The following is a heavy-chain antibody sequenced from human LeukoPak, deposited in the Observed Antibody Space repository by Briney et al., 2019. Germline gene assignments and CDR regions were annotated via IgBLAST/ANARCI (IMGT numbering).Heavy chain of an antibody. CDR1: GFNFNNAW. V-gene: IGHV3-15*01. Sequence: GGSLRLSCAVSGFNFNNAWMSWVRQAPGKGLEWVGRIKRKTDGRTTDYAAAVKGRFTISRDDSKTLYLQMNSLKTEDTAVYYCTTDLPGGSSGIDYWGQGTLVTVSS. D-gene: IGHD6-25*01. CDR3: TTDLPGGSSGIDY. CDR2: IKRKTDGRTT. J-gene: IGHJ4*02.